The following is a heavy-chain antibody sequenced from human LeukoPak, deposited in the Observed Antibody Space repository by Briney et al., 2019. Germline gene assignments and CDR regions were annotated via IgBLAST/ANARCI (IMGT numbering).Heavy chain of an antibody. CDR1: GFTFGSYS. D-gene: IGHD2-21*02. Sequence: PGGSLRLSCAASGFTFGSYSMNWVRQAPGKGLEWVSSISSSSSYIYYADPVKGRFTISRDNAKNSLYLQMNSLRAEDTAVYYCARDYGDKDDYWGQGTLVTVSS. J-gene: IGHJ4*02. V-gene: IGHV3-21*01. CDR3: ARDYGDKDDY. CDR2: ISSSSSYI.